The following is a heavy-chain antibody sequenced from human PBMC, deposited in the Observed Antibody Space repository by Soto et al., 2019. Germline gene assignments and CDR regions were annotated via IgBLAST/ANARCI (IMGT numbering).Heavy chain of an antibody. CDR3: ARRVGLVIFDY. V-gene: IGHV4-39*01. J-gene: IGHJ4*02. CDR1: GGSISSSSYY. Sequence: PSETLSLTCTVSGGSISSSSYYWGWIRQPPGKGLEWIGSIYYSGSTYYNPSLKSRVTISVDTSKNQFSLKLSSVTAADTAVYYCARRVGLVIFDYWGQGTLVTVSS. D-gene: IGHD3-9*01. CDR2: IYYSGST.